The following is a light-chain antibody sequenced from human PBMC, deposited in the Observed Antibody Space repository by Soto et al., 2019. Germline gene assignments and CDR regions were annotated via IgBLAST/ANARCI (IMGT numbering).Light chain of an antibody. J-gene: IGKJ2*01. CDR2: GAS. CDR3: QQYGSSPYT. CDR1: QSVNNNY. Sequence: EIVLTQSPGTLSLFPGERATLSCRASQSVNNNYLAWYQQKPGQAPRLLISGASGRATGIPDRFSGTGSGTDFTLTISRLEPEDFAVYYCQQYGSSPYTFGQGTKLEIK. V-gene: IGKV3-20*01.